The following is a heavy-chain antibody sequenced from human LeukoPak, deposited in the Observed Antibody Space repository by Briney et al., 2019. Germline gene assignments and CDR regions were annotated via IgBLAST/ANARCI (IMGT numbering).Heavy chain of an antibody. CDR2: ISWNSGSI. D-gene: IGHD1-26*01. CDR3: AKARVGATTQYFDY. J-gene: IGHJ4*02. V-gene: IGHV3-9*01. Sequence: HPGGSLRLSCAASGFTFDDYAVRWVRQAPGKGLEWVSGISWNSGSIGYADSVKGRFTISRDNAKNSLYLQMNSLRAEDTALYYCAKARVGATTQYFDYWGQGTLVTVSS. CDR1: GFTFDDYA.